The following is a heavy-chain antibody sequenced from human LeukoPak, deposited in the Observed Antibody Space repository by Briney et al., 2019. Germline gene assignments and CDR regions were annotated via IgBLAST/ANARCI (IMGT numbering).Heavy chain of an antibody. V-gene: IGHV3-23*01. Sequence: PGGSLRLSCAASGFTFSSYAMSWVRQAPGKGLEWVSGISANGGNTYYEDSVRGRFTISRDNSKNTLYLQMNSLRGDDTAVYHCAKGTEGSGWGYYFDYWGQGTLVTVSS. CDR2: ISANGGNT. CDR3: AKGTEGSGWGYYFDY. D-gene: IGHD6-19*01. CDR1: GFTFSSYA. J-gene: IGHJ4*02.